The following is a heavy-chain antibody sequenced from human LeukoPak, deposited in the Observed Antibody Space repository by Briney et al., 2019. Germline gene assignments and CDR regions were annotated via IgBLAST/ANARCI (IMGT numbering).Heavy chain of an antibody. Sequence: PGGPLRLSCAASGFTFSSYAMHWVRQAPGKGLEWVAVISYDGSNKYYADSVKGRFTISRDNSKHTLYLQMNSLRAEDTAVYYCARDHSGYDSPDYWGQGTLVTVSS. D-gene: IGHD5-12*01. V-gene: IGHV3-30-3*01. CDR3: ARDHSGYDSPDY. J-gene: IGHJ4*02. CDR1: GFTFSSYA. CDR2: ISYDGSNK.